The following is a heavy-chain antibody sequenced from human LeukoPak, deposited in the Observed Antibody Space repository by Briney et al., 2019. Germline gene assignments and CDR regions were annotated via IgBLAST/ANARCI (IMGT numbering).Heavy chain of an antibody. V-gene: IGHV4-28*01. CDR1: GHSISSSNW. CDR3: ARSGTYYDILEYYFDY. CDR2: IYYSGST. J-gene: IGHJ4*02. D-gene: IGHD3-9*01. Sequence: SETLSLTCAVSGHSISSSNWWGWIRQPPGKGLEWIEYIYYSGSTYYNPSLKSRVTMSVDTSKNQFSLKLSSVTAVDTAVYYCARSGTYYDILEYYFDYWGQGTLVTVSS.